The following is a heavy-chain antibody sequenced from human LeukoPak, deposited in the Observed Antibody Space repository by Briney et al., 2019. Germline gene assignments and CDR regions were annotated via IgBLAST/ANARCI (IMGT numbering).Heavy chain of an antibody. Sequence: RGSLRLSCAASGFTFSSYAMSWVRQAPGKGLEWVSAISGSGGSTYYADSVKGRFTISRDNSKNTLYLQMNSLRAEDTAVYYCAKDESGSSGWYSIFDYWGQGTLVTVSS. D-gene: IGHD6-19*01. V-gene: IGHV3-23*01. CDR3: AKDESGSSGWYSIFDY. J-gene: IGHJ4*02. CDR2: ISGSGGST. CDR1: GFTFSSYA.